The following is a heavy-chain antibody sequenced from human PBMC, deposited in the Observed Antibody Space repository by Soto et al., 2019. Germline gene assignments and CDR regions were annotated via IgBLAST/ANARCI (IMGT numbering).Heavy chain of an antibody. Sequence: SETLSLTCTVSGASITTYYWSWIRQAPGKGLEWIGNVYHTGSTDYNSSLRSRVTISVDTSKNQFSLNMNSVTAADTAVYYCARRLFGSGWTLDSWGQGALVTVSS. CDR3: ARRLFGSGWTLDS. J-gene: IGHJ4*02. D-gene: IGHD6-19*01. V-gene: IGHV4-59*13. CDR2: VYHTGST. CDR1: GASITTYY.